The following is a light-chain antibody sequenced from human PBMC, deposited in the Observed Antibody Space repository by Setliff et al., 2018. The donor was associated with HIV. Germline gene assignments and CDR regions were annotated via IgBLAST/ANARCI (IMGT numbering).Light chain of an antibody. V-gene: IGLV2-14*01. J-gene: IGLJ1*01. Sequence: QSALTQPASVSGSPGQSITISCTGTSSDVGDYNSVSWYQHYPGKAPKVMIYGVNNRPSGVSNRFSGSKSGSTASLTIPGLQAEDEADYFCTSYTRDNTITRVFGTGTKVIVL. CDR3: TSYTRDNTITRV. CDR2: GVN. CDR1: SSDVGDYNS.